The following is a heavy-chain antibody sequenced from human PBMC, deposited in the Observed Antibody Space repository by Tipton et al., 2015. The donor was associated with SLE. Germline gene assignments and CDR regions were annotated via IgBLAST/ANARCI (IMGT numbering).Heavy chain of an antibody. CDR3: ARELLPLYGMDV. Sequence: SLRLSCAASGFTFSSYEVNWVRQAPGRGLEWVSYISDSGTSMYYADSVKGRFTISRDNSKNTLYLQMNSLRAEDTAVYYCARELLPLYGMDVWGQGTTVTVSS. V-gene: IGHV3-48*03. CDR1: GFTFSSYE. CDR2: ISDSGTSM. D-gene: IGHD3-22*01. J-gene: IGHJ6*02.